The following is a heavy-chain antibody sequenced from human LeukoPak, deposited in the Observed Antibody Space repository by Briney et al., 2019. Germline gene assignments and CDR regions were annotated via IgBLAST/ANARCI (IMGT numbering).Heavy chain of an antibody. CDR2: IKSRTHGGTT. D-gene: IGHD2-8*01. CDR1: GSTFSNAW. V-gene: IGHV3-15*01. J-gene: IGHJ5*02. CDR3: TTSDIVPEVIARNYFDA. Sequence: GGSLRLSCAASGSTFSNAWMSWVRQAPGKGLEWVGHIKSRTHGGTTDYAAPVKGRFTISRDDSKNTVYLQMNSLQTEDTAVYYCTTSDIVPEVIARNYFDAWGQGTLVTVSS.